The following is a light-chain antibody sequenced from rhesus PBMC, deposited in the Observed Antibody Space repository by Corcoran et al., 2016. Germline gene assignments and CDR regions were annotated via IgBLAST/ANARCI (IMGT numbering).Light chain of an antibody. CDR1: QGISRW. V-gene: IGKV1-19*01. Sequence: DIQMTQSPSSLSASVGDKVTITCHASQGISRWLAWYQQKPGKAPKPRIYYASIFQSGVTSRFSGSGSGTDYTLPIISLPPDDFATYYFQQYDDLPYSFGQGTKVEIK. CDR2: YAS. J-gene: IGKJ2*01. CDR3: QQYDDLPYS.